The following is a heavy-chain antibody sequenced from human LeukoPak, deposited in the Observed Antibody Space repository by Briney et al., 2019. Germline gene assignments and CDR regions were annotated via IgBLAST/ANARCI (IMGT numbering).Heavy chain of an antibody. J-gene: IGHJ4*02. Sequence: GGSLRLSCAASGFTFSSFWMSWVRQAPGKGLEWVANIKQDGSGRSYVDSVKGRFTISRDSAKNSLYPQMNSLRVEDTAVYYCARMFGSRGVTTFFDFWGQGILVTVS. D-gene: IGHD4-17*01. CDR2: IKQDGSGR. V-gene: IGHV3-7*03. CDR3: ARMFGSRGVTTFFDF. CDR1: GFTFSSFW.